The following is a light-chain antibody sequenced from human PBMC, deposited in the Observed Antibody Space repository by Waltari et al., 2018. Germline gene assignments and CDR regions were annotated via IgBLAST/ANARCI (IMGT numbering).Light chain of an antibody. CDR2: WAS. J-gene: IGKJ1*01. Sequence: DTVMTQAPDSLAVALGERPTHNCKSSQSVLYSSNNKNYLAWYQQKPGQPPKLLIYWASTRESGVPDRFSGSGSGTDFTLTISSLQAEDVAVYYCQQYYSTPPTFGQGTKVEIK. CDR3: QQYYSTPPT. CDR1: QSVLYSSNNKNY. V-gene: IGKV4-1*01.